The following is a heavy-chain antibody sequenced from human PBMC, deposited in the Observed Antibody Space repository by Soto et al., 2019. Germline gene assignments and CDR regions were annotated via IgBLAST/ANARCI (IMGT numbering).Heavy chain of an antibody. J-gene: IGHJ4*02. CDR1: GASISGYH. V-gene: IGHV4-59*08. CDR3: ARAFSFDWYRYYFDY. CDR2: MSYSGST. Sequence: SETLSLTCTVSGASISGYHWGWIRQPPGKGLEWIGYMSYSGSTNYSPSLKSRVTMSVDTSKNQFSLKLNSVTAADTAMYYCARAFSFDWYRYYFDYWGQGPLVTVSS. D-gene: IGHD3-9*01.